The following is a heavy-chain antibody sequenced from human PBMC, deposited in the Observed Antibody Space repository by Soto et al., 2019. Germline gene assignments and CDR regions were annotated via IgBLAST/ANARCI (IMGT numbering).Heavy chain of an antibody. D-gene: IGHD3-9*01. CDR1: GGSISSYY. CDR3: ARDLLNYDILTGYPDPYYYYYGMDV. CDR2: IYYSGST. J-gene: IGHJ6*02. V-gene: IGHV4-59*01. Sequence: SETLSLTCTVSGGSISSYYWSWIRQPPGKGLEWIGSIYYSGSTYYNPSLKSRVTVSVDTSKNQFSLKLSSVTAADTAVYYCARDLLNYDILTGYPDPYYYYYGMDVWGQGTTVTVSS.